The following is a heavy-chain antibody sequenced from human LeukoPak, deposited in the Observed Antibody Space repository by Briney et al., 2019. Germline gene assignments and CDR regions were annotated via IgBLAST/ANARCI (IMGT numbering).Heavy chain of an antibody. Sequence: GGSLRLSCAASGFTFSSYEMNWVRQAPGKGLEWVSYISSSGSTIYYADSVKGRFTISRDNSKNTLYLQMNSLRAEDTAVYYCARAVGYCSSTSCYGYYYYMDVWGKGTTVTVSS. J-gene: IGHJ6*03. CDR3: ARAVGYCSSTSCYGYYYYMDV. CDR2: ISSSGSTI. D-gene: IGHD2-2*01. V-gene: IGHV3-48*03. CDR1: GFTFSSYE.